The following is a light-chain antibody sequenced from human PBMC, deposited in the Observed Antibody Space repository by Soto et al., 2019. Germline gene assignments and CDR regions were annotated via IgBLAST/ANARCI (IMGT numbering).Light chain of an antibody. CDR3: QQRSNWLELT. Sequence: EIVLTQSPATLSLSPGERATLSCRASQSVSSYLAWYQQKPGQAPRLLIYDASNRATGIPARFSGSGSGTDFTLTISSLEPEDFAVYYCQQRSNWLELTLGGGTKVEIK. J-gene: IGKJ4*01. CDR1: QSVSSY. V-gene: IGKV3-11*01. CDR2: DAS.